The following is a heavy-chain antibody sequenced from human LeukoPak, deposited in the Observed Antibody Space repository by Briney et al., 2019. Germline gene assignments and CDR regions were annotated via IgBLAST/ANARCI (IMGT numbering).Heavy chain of an antibody. Sequence: GRSLRLSCAASGFTFSTYGMHWVRQAPGKGLEWVAVIWYDGSNKYYADSVKGRFTISRDNSKNTLYLQMNSLRAEDTAVYYCARRLGELDFDYWGQGTLVTVSS. D-gene: IGHD3-16*01. CDR1: GFTFSTYG. CDR3: ARRLGELDFDY. CDR2: IWYDGSNK. V-gene: IGHV3-33*01. J-gene: IGHJ4*02.